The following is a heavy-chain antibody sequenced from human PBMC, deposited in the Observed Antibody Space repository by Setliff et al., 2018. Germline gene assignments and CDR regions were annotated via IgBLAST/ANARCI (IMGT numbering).Heavy chain of an antibody. D-gene: IGHD5-12*01. Sequence: GESLTISCKASGYDFNTYWIAWVRQRPGNGLEWMRIMYPEDSDTKYSPSFQGQVTISADKSLRTAYLQWSSLKTSDTAIYYCARGRGGYNQEYLQHWGQGTLVTVSS. CDR2: MYPEDSDT. CDR3: ARGRGGYNQEYLQH. J-gene: IGHJ1*01. V-gene: IGHV5-51*01. CDR1: GYDFNTYW.